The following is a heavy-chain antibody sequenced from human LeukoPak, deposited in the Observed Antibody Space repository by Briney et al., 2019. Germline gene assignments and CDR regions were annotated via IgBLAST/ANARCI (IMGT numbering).Heavy chain of an antibody. Sequence: GGSLRLSCAASGFPFKSYSMSWVRGAPGKGREWWANINQDGSEKYYVDSVKGRFTISRDNAKNSLYLQMNSLRAEDTAVYYCARGAIFVGGVGAQDYWGQGTLVTVSS. CDR1: GFPFKSYS. V-gene: IGHV3-7*03. CDR2: INQDGSEK. J-gene: IGHJ4*02. CDR3: ARGAIFVGGVGAQDY. D-gene: IGHD1-26*01.